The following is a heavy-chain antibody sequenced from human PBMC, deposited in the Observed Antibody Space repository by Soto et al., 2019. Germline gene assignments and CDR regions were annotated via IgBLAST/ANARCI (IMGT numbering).Heavy chain of an antibody. D-gene: IGHD2-15*01. J-gene: IGHJ5*02. V-gene: IGHV1-58*01. CDR1: GFTFTSSA. CDR2: IVVGSGNT. CDR3: AAEPEYCSGGSCARLKSPNWFDP. Sequence: ASVKVSCKASGFTFTSSAVQWVRQARGQRLEWIGWIVVGSGNTNYAQKFQERVTITRDMSTSTAYMELSSLRSEDTAVYYCAAEPEYCSGGSCARLKSPNWFDPWGQGTLVTVSS.